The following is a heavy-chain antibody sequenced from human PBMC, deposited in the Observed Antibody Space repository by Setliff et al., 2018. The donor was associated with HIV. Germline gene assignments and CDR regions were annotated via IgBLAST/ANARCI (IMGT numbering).Heavy chain of an antibody. CDR2: IYRSGST. Sequence: ASETLSLTCTVSGDSSSSSSFYWGWIRQPPGKGLEWIGNIYRSGSTYYNPSLRSRVTISVDTSKNQFYLNLNSVTDADTALYYCARHKDSDYVWGSYRPDGFDIWGQGTTVTVSS. V-gene: IGHV4-39*01. CDR1: GDSSSSSSFY. CDR3: ARHKDSDYVWGSYRPDGFDI. J-gene: IGHJ3*02. D-gene: IGHD3-16*02.